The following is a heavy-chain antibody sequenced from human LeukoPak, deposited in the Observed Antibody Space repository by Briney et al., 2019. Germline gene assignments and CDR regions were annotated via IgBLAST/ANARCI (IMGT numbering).Heavy chain of an antibody. CDR1: GDSISSYY. CDR2: IYTSGST. D-gene: IGHD3-9*01. V-gene: IGHV4-4*07. Sequence: SETLSLTCTVSGDSISSYYWSWIRQPAGKGLEWIGRIYTSGSTNYNPSLKSRVTMSVDTSRNQFSLKLSSVTAADTAVYYCARDNYDILTGYRSGEYFDYWGQGTLVTVSS. J-gene: IGHJ4*02. CDR3: ARDNYDILTGYRSGEYFDY.